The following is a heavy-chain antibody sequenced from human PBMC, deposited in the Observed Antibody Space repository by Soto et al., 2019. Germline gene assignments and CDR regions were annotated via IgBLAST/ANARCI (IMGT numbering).Heavy chain of an antibody. D-gene: IGHD4-4*01. Sequence: GGSLRLSCVASGFSVSTYGMSWVRQAPGTGLEWVSGVSGSVGTPYYADSVKGRFTISRDNSKNTLFLQVDSLRAEDSAVYYCARRAGGTVTTKYFDYWGQGSLVTVSS. J-gene: IGHJ4*02. CDR3: ARRAGGTVTTKYFDY. V-gene: IGHV3-23*01. CDR2: VSGSVGTP. CDR1: GFSVSTYG.